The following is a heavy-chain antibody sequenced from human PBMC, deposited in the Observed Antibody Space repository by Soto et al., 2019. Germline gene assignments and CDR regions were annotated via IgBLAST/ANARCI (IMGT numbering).Heavy chain of an antibody. V-gene: IGHV3-23*01. Sequence: EVQLLESGGGLVQPGGSLRLSCEASGFIFSDHAMSWVRQAPGKGLEWVSAISGNGIATYYADSVKGRFTISRDNSKNTLYLQMNRLRADHTAVYYCARVAISMVRGTNNWFDPWGQGTLVTVSS. CDR3: ARVAISMVRGTNNWFDP. CDR2: ISGNGIAT. CDR1: GFIFSDHA. D-gene: IGHD3-10*01. J-gene: IGHJ5*02.